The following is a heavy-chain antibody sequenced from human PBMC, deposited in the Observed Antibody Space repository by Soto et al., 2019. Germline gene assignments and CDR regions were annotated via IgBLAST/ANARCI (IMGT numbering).Heavy chain of an antibody. D-gene: IGHD2-2*01. CDR1: GFTFSSYS. CDR3: ARSDCSSTSCYDAFDI. V-gene: IGHV3-21*01. Sequence: GGSLRLSCAASGFTFSSYSMNWVRQAPGKGLEWVSSISSSSSYIYYADSVKGRFTISRDNAKNSLYLQMNSLRADDTAVYYCARSDCSSTSCYDAFDIWGQGTMVTVSS. CDR2: ISSSSSYI. J-gene: IGHJ3*02.